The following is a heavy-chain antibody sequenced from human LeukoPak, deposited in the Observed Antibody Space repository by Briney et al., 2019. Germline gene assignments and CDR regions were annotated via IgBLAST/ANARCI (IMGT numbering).Heavy chain of an antibody. CDR3: AKLDRRPRYYYDSSGYYLMGAFNI. V-gene: IGHV3-23*01. D-gene: IGHD3-22*01. Sequence: GGSLRLSCAASGFTFSSYAMSWVRRAPGKGLEWVSAISGSGGSTYYADSVKGRFTISRDNSKNTLYLQMNSLRAEDTAVYYCAKLDRRPRYYYDSSGYYLMGAFNIWGQGTMVTVSS. CDR2: ISGSGGST. J-gene: IGHJ3*02. CDR1: GFTFSSYA.